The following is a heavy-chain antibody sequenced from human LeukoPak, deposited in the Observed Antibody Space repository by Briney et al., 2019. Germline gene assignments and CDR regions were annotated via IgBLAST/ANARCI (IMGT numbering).Heavy chain of an antibody. Sequence: RASVKVSCKASGYTFSDNYIHWVRQAPGQGLEWMGWINPTSGGTEYAPKFQGRVTMTRDTSITTTYMELSRLTSDDTAVYYCARAGAGGESFDYWGQGTLATVSS. V-gene: IGHV1-2*02. CDR1: GYTFSDNY. J-gene: IGHJ4*02. D-gene: IGHD2-21*01. CDR3: ARAGAGGESFDY. CDR2: INPTSGGT.